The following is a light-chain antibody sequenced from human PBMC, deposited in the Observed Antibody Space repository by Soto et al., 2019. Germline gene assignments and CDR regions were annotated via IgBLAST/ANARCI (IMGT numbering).Light chain of an antibody. CDR2: DVN. V-gene: IGLV2-14*01. CDR3: TSYASGSSHVV. CDR1: SSDIGGYDY. Sequence: QSALTQPASVSGSPGQSITLSCTGTSSDIGGYDYVSWYQRHPGEAPKLIIYDVNNRPSGVSNRFSGSKSGNTASLTISGLQAEDEADYYCTSYASGSSHVVFGGGTKVTVL. J-gene: IGLJ2*01.